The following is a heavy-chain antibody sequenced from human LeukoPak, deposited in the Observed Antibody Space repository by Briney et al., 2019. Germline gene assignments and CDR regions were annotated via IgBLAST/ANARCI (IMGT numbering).Heavy chain of an antibody. V-gene: IGHV3-23*01. Sequence: PGGSLRLSCAASGFTFSSHWMAWVRQAPGKGLEWVSTISGSGGSTYYVDSVKGRFTISRDNSKNTLYLQMNSLRAEDTAVYYCAKIGDSHYGSGSYYDYFDYWGQGTLVTVSS. CDR3: AKIGDSHYGSGSYYDYFDY. J-gene: IGHJ4*02. CDR2: ISGSGGST. D-gene: IGHD3-10*01. CDR1: GFTFSSHW.